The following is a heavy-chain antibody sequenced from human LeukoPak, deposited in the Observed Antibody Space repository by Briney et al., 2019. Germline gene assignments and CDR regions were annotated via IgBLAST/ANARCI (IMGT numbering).Heavy chain of an antibody. V-gene: IGHV1-2*02. J-gene: IGHJ4*02. CDR1: GYTFTGYY. CDR3: ARDGVVPAAIVSFDY. D-gene: IGHD2-2*01. CDR2: INPNSGGT. Sequence: ASVKVSCKASGYTFTGYYMHWVRQAPGQGLEWMGWINPNSGGTNYAQKFQGRVTITADESTSTAYMELSSLRSEDTAVYYCARDGVVPAAIVSFDYWGQGTLVTVSS.